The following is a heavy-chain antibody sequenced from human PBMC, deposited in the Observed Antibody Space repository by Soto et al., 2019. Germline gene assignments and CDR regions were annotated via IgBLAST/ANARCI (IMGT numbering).Heavy chain of an antibody. J-gene: IGHJ4*02. CDR2: ISHLENT. Sequence: SETLSLTCTVSGASISYGGFSWSWIRQSPGKGLEWIGYISHLENTYLHPSFKSRLTMSIDRTRNQFSLKLSSVTAADMAVYCCARGGGYDSFDYWGQGVLVTVSS. CDR1: GASISYGGFS. V-gene: IGHV4-30-2*06. D-gene: IGHD5-12*01. CDR3: ARGGGYDSFDY.